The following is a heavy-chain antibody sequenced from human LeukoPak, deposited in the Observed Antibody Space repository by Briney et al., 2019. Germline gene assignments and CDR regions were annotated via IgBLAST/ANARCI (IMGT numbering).Heavy chain of an antibody. Sequence: PSETLSLTCTVSGGSISSYYWTWIRQPAGKGLEWIGRISTSGDINYNPSLKSRVTMSLDASKIQFSLKLSSVTAADTAVYYCARRSATAGWFDYWGQGTLVTVSS. CDR3: ARRSATAGWFDY. CDR2: ISTSGDI. J-gene: IGHJ4*02. V-gene: IGHV4-4*07. D-gene: IGHD6-13*01. CDR1: GGSISSYY.